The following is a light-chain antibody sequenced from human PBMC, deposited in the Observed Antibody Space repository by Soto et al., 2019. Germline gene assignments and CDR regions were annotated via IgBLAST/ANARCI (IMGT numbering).Light chain of an antibody. Sequence: ETVLTQSPATLSLSPGERATLSCRASQSISSYLAWYQQKPGQAPRLLIYDASNRATGIPARFSGSGSGTDFTLTISSLKPEDFAVYYCQQRFTWPSFGPGTKVDIK. CDR3: QQRFTWPS. CDR1: QSISSY. CDR2: DAS. J-gene: IGKJ3*01. V-gene: IGKV3-11*01.